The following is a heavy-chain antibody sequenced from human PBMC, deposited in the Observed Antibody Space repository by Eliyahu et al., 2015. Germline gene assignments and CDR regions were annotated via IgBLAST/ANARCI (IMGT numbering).Heavy chain of an antibody. CDR3: AKDPYGVGYFDS. V-gene: IGHV3-23*01. J-gene: IGHJ4*02. Sequence: EVQLLESGGGLVQPGGSLRLXXAXSGFTFGSYAMYWVRQAPGKGLEWLSSITNTGGSTYYADSVKGRFTIARDNSKNTLFLQMNGLRAEDTAVYYCAKDPYGVGYFDSWGQGTLVTVSS. D-gene: IGHD4-17*01. CDR2: ITNTGGST. CDR1: GFTFGSYA.